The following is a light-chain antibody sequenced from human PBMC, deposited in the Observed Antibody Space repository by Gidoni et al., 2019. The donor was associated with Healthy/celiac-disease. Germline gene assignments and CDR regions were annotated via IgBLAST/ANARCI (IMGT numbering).Light chain of an antibody. Sequence: EIVFTQSPATLSLSPGERATLSCRASQSVSSYLAWYQQKPGQAPRLLIYDASNRATGIPARFSGSGSGTDFTLTISSLEPEDFAVYYCQQRSNWPLPFGPGTKVDIK. CDR1: QSVSSY. J-gene: IGKJ3*01. V-gene: IGKV3-11*01. CDR2: DAS. CDR3: QQRSNWPLP.